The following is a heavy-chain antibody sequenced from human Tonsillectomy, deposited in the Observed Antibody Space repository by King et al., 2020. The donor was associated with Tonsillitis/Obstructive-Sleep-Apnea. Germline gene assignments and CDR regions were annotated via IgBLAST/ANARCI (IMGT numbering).Heavy chain of an antibody. Sequence: VQLVESGGGVVQPGRSLRLSCEASGFTFSSYGMHWVRQAPGKGLEGVAGIWYDGSNIYYSDSVKGRFTLSRDNSKNTLYLQMNSLRAEDTAVYYCARGLRDYYYYMDVWGKGTTATVSS. CDR3: ARGLRDYYYYMDV. V-gene: IGHV3-33*01. CDR1: GFTFSSYG. CDR2: IWYDGSNI. J-gene: IGHJ6*03. D-gene: IGHD5-24*01.